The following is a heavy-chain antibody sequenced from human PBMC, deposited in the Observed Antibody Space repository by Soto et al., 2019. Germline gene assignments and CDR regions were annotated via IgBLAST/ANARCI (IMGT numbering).Heavy chain of an antibody. CDR1: GFTFGDYA. Sequence: GGSLRLSCTASGFTFGDYAMSWFRQAPGKGLEWVGFIRSKAYGGTTEYAASVKGRFTISRDDSKSIAYLQMNSLKTEDTAVYYCTRVGDGDYYDSSRNFDYWGQGTLVTVSS. V-gene: IGHV3-49*03. J-gene: IGHJ4*02. D-gene: IGHD3-22*01. CDR3: TRVGDGDYYDSSRNFDY. CDR2: IRSKAYGGTT.